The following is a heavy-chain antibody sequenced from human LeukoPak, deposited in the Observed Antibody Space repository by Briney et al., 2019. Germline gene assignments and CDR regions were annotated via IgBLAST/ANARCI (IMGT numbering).Heavy chain of an antibody. D-gene: IGHD4-11*01. Sequence: GGSLRPSCAASGFTFSSYGMHWVSQAPGKGLEWVAFIRYVGSNKYYADSVKGRFTISRDNSKNTLYLQMNSLRAEDTAVYYCAKEGAGYDYSKWGAFDIWGQGTMVTVSS. CDR1: GFTFSSYG. CDR3: AKEGAGYDYSKWGAFDI. J-gene: IGHJ3*02. V-gene: IGHV3-30*02. CDR2: IRYVGSNK.